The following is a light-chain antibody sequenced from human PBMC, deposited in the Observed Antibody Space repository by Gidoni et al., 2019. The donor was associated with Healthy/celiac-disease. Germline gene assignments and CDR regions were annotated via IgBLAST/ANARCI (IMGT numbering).Light chain of an antibody. V-gene: IGKV3-11*01. CDR1: QSVSSY. J-gene: IGKJ5*01. CDR3: QQRSNWPPQIT. Sequence: ESVLTQATATLSLSPGGRATLSCKASQSVSSYLAWYQQRPGQAPRLHIYDASNRATGIPARFSGSGSGTDLTLTTSSLEPEEFAVYYCQQRSNWPPQITFGQGTRLEIK. CDR2: DAS.